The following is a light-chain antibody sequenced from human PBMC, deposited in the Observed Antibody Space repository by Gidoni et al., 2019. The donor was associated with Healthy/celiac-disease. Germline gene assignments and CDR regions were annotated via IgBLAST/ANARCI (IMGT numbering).Light chain of an antibody. CDR1: QDISNY. V-gene: IGKV1-33*01. CDR2: DAS. J-gene: IGKJ3*01. Sequence: DIQMTLSPSSLSASVGDRVTITCQASQDISNYLNWYQQKPGKAPTLLIYDASNLETVVPSRCSGSGSGKYFTFTISRLQPEVIATYYRQRYDKHITFGPGTKVDIK. CDR3: QRYDKHIT.